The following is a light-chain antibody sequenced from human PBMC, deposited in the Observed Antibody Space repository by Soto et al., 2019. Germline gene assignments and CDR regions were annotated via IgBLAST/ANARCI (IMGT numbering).Light chain of an antibody. Sequence: ENVLTQSPGTVSLSPGERATLSCRASQSVSSSYIAWYQQKPGQAPRLLIYGASSRATGIPDRFSGSGSGTDFTLTIIRLEPEDFAVYYCQLYGTSPGITFSQGTRLEIK. V-gene: IGKV3-20*01. CDR1: QSVSSSY. CDR2: GAS. CDR3: QLYGTSPGIT. J-gene: IGKJ5*01.